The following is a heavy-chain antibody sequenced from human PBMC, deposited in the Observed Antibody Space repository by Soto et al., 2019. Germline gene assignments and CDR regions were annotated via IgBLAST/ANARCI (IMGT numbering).Heavy chain of an antibody. CDR3: ARGVAPMVYAIRGAWFDP. CDR2: IYYSGST. D-gene: IGHD2-8*01. V-gene: IGHV4-31*03. Sequence: LSLTCTVSGGSISSGGYYWSWIRQHPGKGLEWIGYIYYSGSTYYDPSLKSRVTISVDTSKNQFSLKLSSVTAADTAVYYCARGVAPMVYAIRGAWFDPWGQGTLVTVSS. J-gene: IGHJ5*02. CDR1: GGSISSGGYY.